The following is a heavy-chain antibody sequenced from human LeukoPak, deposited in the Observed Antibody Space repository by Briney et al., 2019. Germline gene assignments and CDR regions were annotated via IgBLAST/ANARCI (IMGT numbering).Heavy chain of an antibody. CDR1: GGSISSGTFF. CDR3: ASGGSSGREY. Sequence: KPSETLSLTCTVSGGSISSGTFFWSWIRQPAGKGLEWIGRIYTGGSTNYNPSLKSRVTMSVDTSRNQFSLRLSSVTAADTAVYYCASGGSSGREYWGQGTLVTVSS. V-gene: IGHV4-61*02. CDR2: IYTGGST. J-gene: IGHJ4*02. D-gene: IGHD6-19*01.